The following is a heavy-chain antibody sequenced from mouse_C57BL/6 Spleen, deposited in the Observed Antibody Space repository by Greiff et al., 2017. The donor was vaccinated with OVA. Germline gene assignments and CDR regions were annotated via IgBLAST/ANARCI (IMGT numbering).Heavy chain of an antibody. Sequence: VQLVESGAELVKPGASVKISCKASGYAFSSYWMNWVKQRPGKGLEWIGQIYPGDGDTNYNGKFKGKATLTADKSSSTAYMQLSSLTSEDSAVYFGARGYGNYAMDYWGQGTSVTVSS. V-gene: IGHV1-80*01. CDR1: GYAFSSYW. D-gene: IGHD2-10*02. CDR3: ARGYGNYAMDY. J-gene: IGHJ4*01. CDR2: IYPGDGDT.